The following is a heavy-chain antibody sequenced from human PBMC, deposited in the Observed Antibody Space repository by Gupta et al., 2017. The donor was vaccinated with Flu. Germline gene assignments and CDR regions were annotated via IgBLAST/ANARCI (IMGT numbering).Heavy chain of an antibody. CDR1: GFLFSSYT. CDR2: ISSSSSYI. V-gene: IGHV3-21*01. D-gene: IGHD2-21*01. J-gene: IGHJ4*02. Sequence: ELQLVESGGGLVKRGGSLRLSCEASGFLFSSYTMNWVRQAPGKGLEWVSSISSSSSYIYYLESVKGRFTISRDNAKNALYLQMNSLRAEDTAIYYCARDGGGEIDFGGQGTLVTVSS. CDR3: ARDGGGEIDF.